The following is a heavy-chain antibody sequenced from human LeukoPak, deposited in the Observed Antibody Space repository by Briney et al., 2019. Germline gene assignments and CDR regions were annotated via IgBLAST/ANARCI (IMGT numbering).Heavy chain of an antibody. CDR3: ARGQEQFSSPWQWGPRRKNFYYYGMDV. CDR2: ISSDGNT. CDR1: GFTVSSSS. D-gene: IGHD6-19*01. Sequence: GGSLRLSCAASGFTVSSSSMNWVRLGPGKGLEWVSVISSDGNTYYADSAKGRFTISRDNSRNTLSLQMHGLRADDTAVYYCARGQEQFSSPWQWGPRRKNFYYYGMDVWGQGTTVTVSS. V-gene: IGHV3-66*01. J-gene: IGHJ6*02.